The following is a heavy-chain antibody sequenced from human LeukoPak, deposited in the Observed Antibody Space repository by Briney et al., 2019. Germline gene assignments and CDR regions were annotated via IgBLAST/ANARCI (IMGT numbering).Heavy chain of an antibody. Sequence: GASVKVSCKASGYTFINYGITWVRQAPGQGLEWMGWISAYNSAYNGNTHYAQKLQGRVTMTRDTSTSTVYMELSSLRSEDTAVYFCARDQEGPTHNAFDIWGQGTMVTVSS. CDR1: GYTFINYG. CDR2: ISAYNSAYNGNT. CDR3: ARDQEGPTHNAFDI. J-gene: IGHJ3*02. V-gene: IGHV1-18*01.